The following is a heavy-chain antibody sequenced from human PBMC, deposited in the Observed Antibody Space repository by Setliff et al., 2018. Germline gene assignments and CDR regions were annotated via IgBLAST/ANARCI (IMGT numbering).Heavy chain of an antibody. CDR3: ARSNLRYFESLDY. Sequence: SGPSWEPSQTLTLTCTFAGFSLTTSGMSVNWIRQPPGKALEWLARIDWDDDELFNSNLRTRLTISKDTSKKQVVLTLTKVDPVDTATYYCARSNLRYFESLDYWGQGILVTVSS. CDR2: IDWDDDE. J-gene: IGHJ4*02. V-gene: IGHV2-70*04. D-gene: IGHD3-9*01. CDR1: GFSLTTSGMS.